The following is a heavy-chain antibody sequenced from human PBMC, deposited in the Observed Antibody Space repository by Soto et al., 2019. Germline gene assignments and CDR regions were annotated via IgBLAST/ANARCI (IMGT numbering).Heavy chain of an antibody. D-gene: IGHD3-22*01. V-gene: IGHV3-23*01. CDR1: GFTFSSYA. J-gene: IGHJ4*02. Sequence: SGGSLRLSCAASGFTFSSYAMSWVRQAPGKGLEWVSAISGSGGSTYYADSVKGRFTISRDNSKNTLYLQMNSLRAEDTAVYYCAKDEVDTYYYDSSGYYWDYWGQGTLVTVSS. CDR3: AKDEVDTYYYDSSGYYWDY. CDR2: ISGSGGST.